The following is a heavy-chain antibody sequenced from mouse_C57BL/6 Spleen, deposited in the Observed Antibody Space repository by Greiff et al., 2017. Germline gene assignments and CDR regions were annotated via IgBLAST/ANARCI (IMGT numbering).Heavy chain of an antibody. V-gene: IGHV5-17*01. D-gene: IGHD1-1*01. CDR3: ARRRFITTAGYSMDY. Sequence: EVQGVESGGGLVKPGGSLKLSCAASGFTFSDYGMHWVRQAPEKGLECVAYISSGSSTIYYADTVKGRFTISRDNAKNTLFLQMTSLRSEDTAMYYCARRRFITTAGYSMDYWGQGTSVTVSS. CDR2: ISSGSSTI. CDR1: GFTFSDYG. J-gene: IGHJ4*01.